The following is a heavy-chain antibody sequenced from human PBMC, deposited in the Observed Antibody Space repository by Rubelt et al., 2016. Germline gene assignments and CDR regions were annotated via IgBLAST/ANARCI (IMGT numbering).Heavy chain of an antibody. CDR2: IYPGDSDT. D-gene: IGHD2-21*01. V-gene: IGHV5-51*01. CDR3: ARHFAYCGGDCYLYGMDV. Sequence: GESLKISCKGSGYSFKSYWIGWVRQMPGKGLERMGIIYPGDSDTKYSPSFQGQVTISADKSISTAYLQWSSLKASDTAMYYCARHFAYCGGDCYLYGMDVWGQGTTVTVSS. CDR1: GYSFKSYW. J-gene: IGHJ6*02.